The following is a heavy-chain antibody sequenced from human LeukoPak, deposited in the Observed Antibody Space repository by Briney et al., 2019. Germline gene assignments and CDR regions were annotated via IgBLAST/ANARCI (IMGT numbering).Heavy chain of an antibody. Sequence: SETLSLTCTVSGGSISSGDYYWSWIRQPPGKGLEWIGYIYYSGSTYYNPSLKSLVTISVDTSKNQFSLKLSSVTAADTAVYYCAREGPDGYIDYWGQGTLVTVSS. J-gene: IGHJ4*02. D-gene: IGHD3-16*02. V-gene: IGHV4-30-4*01. CDR3: AREGPDGYIDY. CDR1: GGSISSGDYY. CDR2: IYYSGST.